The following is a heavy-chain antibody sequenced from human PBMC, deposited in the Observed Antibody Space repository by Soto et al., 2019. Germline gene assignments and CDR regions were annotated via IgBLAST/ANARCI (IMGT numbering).Heavy chain of an antibody. CDR1: GFTFSDYA. V-gene: IGHV3-30-3*01. Sequence: QVQLVESGGGVVQPGTSLRLSCAAAGFTFSDYAMHWVRQAPGKGLEWVALIRDDGTNKFYADPVKGRFSISRDNSKNTLCLQMNSLSVEDTAVYYCAREGRIAKVRGVRYDYYGMDVWGQGTTVTVSS. CDR2: IRDDGTNK. D-gene: IGHD3-10*01. CDR3: AREGRIAKVRGVRYDYYGMDV. J-gene: IGHJ6*02.